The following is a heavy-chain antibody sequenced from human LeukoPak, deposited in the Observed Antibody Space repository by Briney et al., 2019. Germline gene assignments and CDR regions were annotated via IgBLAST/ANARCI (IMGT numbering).Heavy chain of an antibody. J-gene: IGHJ4*02. CDR1: GYSISSHYY. D-gene: IGHD1-26*01. V-gene: IGHV4-38-2*02. Sequence: SETLSLTCTVSGYSISSHYYWGWIRQPPGKGLEWIGSIYHSGSTYYNPSLKSRVTISVDTSKNQFSLKLSSVTAADTAVYYCARASGSYLGAFDYWGQGTLVTVSS. CDR3: ARASGSYLGAFDY. CDR2: IYHSGST.